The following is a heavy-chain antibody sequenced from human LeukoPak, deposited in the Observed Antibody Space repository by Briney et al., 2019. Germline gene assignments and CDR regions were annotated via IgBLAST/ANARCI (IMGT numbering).Heavy chain of an antibody. CDR3: AKDIRDQMEWLSFDY. D-gene: IGHD3-3*01. CDR2: ISWNSGSI. J-gene: IGHJ4*02. V-gene: IGHV3-9*01. Sequence: GGSLRLSCAASGFTFDDYAMHWVRQAPGKGLEWVSGISWNSGSIGYADSVKGRFTISRDNAKNSLYLQMNSLRAEDTALYYCAKDIRDQMEWLSFDYWGQGTLVTVSS. CDR1: GFTFDDYA.